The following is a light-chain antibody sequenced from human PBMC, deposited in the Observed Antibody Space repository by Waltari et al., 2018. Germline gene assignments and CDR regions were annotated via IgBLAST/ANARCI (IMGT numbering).Light chain of an antibody. J-gene: IGLJ3*02. V-gene: IGLV3-19*01. Sequence: SSELTQEPAVSVALGQTVRITCPGISFRNYSPNSYQHRPGQAPVFVSYGKNNLPSEIPDRFSGSNSGHTASLTITGDQAEDEADYYCHSRDSSDNHRWVFGGGTKLTVL. CDR3: HSRDSSDNHRWV. CDR2: GKN. CDR1: SFRNYS.